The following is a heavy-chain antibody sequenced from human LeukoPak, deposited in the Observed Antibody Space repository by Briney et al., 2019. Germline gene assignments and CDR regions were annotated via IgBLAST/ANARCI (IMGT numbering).Heavy chain of an antibody. CDR2: TYYRSTWYH. CDR3: ASGWAPNV. CDR1: GDSVSNNNAA. Sequence: SQTLSLTCAISGDSVSNNNAAWHWIRQSPSRGLEWLGRTYYRSTWYHDYALSVQSRVTINPDTSKNQFSLQLNSVTPEDTAVYYCASGWAPNVWGQGTVVTVSS. J-gene: IGHJ3*01. D-gene: IGHD1-26*01. V-gene: IGHV6-1*01.